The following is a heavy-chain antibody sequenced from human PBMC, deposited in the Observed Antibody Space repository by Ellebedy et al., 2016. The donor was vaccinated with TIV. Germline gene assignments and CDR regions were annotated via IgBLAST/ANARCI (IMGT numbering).Heavy chain of an antibody. CDR3: ARESYDILTGYSYGLDV. V-gene: IGHV4-59*01. CDR2: VSDSGNT. Sequence: PSETLSLTCTVSGGSIRGYYWSWIRQPPGKGLEWIGYVSDSGNTNYNPSLKSRVTITVDTSKNQFSLKPSSVTAADTAVFYCARESYDILTGYSYGLDVWGQGTTVTVSS. D-gene: IGHD3-9*01. J-gene: IGHJ6*02. CDR1: GGSIRGYY.